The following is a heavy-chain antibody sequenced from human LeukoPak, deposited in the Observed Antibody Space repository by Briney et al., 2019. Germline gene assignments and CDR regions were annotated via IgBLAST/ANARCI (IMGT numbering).Heavy chain of an antibody. CDR3: ARDHWDYGDYGDIGYYYYMDV. J-gene: IGHJ6*03. CDR2: IYTSGST. D-gene: IGHD4-17*01. V-gene: IGHV4-4*07. Sequence: SETLSLTCTVSGGSISSYYWSWIRQPAGKGLEWIGRIYTSGSTNYNPSLKSRVTMSVDTSKNQFSLKLSSVTAADTAVYYCARDHWDYGDYGDIGYYYYMDVWGKGTTVTISS. CDR1: GGSISSYY.